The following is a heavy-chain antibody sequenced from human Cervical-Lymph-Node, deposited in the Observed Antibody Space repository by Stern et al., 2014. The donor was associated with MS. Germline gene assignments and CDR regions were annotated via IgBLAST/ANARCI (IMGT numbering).Heavy chain of an antibody. CDR2: ISGSGTNI. D-gene: IGHD6-6*01. Sequence: VQLVESGGGLVKPGGSLRLSCEASGFSFSDYYMSWIRQAPGKGLEYVSYISGSGTNIYYVDSVRGRFTISRDNAKKSLYLQMNSLRAEDTAVYYCARDLYSSSSNWFDPWGQGTLVTVSS. CDR3: ARDLYSSSSNWFDP. V-gene: IGHV3-11*01. J-gene: IGHJ5*02. CDR1: GFSFSDYY.